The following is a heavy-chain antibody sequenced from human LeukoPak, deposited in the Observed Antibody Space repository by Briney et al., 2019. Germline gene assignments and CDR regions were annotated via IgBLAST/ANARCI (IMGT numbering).Heavy chain of an antibody. D-gene: IGHD3-3*01. CDR2: IDPNSGNT. V-gene: IGHV1-8*02. J-gene: IGHJ4*02. CDR1: GYTFTSYH. CDR3: ARGGVDFWSGYPLHFDY. Sequence: ASVKVSCKASGYTFTSYHINWVRQATGQGLEWVGWIDPNSGNTGYAQKFQGRVAMTSDTSISTTYMELSSLRSEDTAVYYCARGGVDFWSGYPLHFDYWGQGTLVTVSS.